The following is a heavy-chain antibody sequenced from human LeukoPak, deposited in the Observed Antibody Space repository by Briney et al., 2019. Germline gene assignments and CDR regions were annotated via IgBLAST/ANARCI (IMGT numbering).Heavy chain of an antibody. CDR2: ISSNGGST. Sequence: GGSLRLSCAASGFTFSNYAMHWVRQAPGKGLEYVSAISSNGGSTYYANSVKGRFTISRDNSKNTLYLQMGSLRAEDMAVYFCARDLGYYRADYWGQGTLVTVSS. CDR3: ARDLGYYRADY. V-gene: IGHV3-64*01. J-gene: IGHJ4*02. D-gene: IGHD1-26*01. CDR1: GFTFSNYA.